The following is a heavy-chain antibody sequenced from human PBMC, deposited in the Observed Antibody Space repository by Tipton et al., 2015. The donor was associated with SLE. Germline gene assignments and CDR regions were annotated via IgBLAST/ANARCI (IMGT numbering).Heavy chain of an antibody. D-gene: IGHD1-7*01. CDR1: GGSISSYY. Sequence: TLSLTCTVSGGSISSYYWSWIRQPPGKGLEWIAYIHYSGITNYNPSLKSRVTISVDTSKNQFSLKLSSVTAADTAVYYCARMYNWNYNWFDPWAREPWSPSPQ. J-gene: IGHJ5*02. V-gene: IGHV4-59*01. CDR2: IHYSGIT. CDR3: ARMYNWNYNWFDP.